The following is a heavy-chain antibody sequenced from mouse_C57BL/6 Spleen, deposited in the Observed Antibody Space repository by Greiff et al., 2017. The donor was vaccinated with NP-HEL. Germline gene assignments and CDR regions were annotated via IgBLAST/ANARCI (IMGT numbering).Heavy chain of an antibody. J-gene: IGHJ2*01. V-gene: IGHV1-69*01. CDR2: IDPSDSYT. Sequence: QVQLQQPGAELVMPGASVKLSCKASGYTFTSYWMHWVKQRPGQGLEWIGEIDPSDSYTNYNQKFKGKSTLTVDKSSSTAYMQLSSLTSEDSAVYYCASGTYYGSSDYFDYWGQGTTLTVSS. D-gene: IGHD1-1*01. CDR3: ASGTYYGSSDYFDY. CDR1: GYTFTSYW.